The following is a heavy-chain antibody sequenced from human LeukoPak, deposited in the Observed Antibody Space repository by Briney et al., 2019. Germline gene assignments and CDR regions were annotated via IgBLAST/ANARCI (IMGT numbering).Heavy chain of an antibody. V-gene: IGHV3-23*01. J-gene: IGHJ4*02. CDR1: GFTFTSYA. CDR2: ISGSGGST. CDR3: AKEGFGSGYSHY. D-gene: IGHD3-22*01. Sequence: GGSLRLSCAASGFTFTSYAISWVRQDPGKGLEWVSAISGSGGSTYYVDSVKGRFTISRDNSKNTLYLQMNSLRAEDTAVYYFAKEGFGSGYSHYWGQGTLVTVSS.